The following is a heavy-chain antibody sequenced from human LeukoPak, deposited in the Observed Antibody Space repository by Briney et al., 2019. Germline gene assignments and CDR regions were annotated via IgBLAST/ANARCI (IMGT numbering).Heavy chain of an antibody. CDR1: GGSISNYY. Sequence: SETLSLTCTVSGGSISNYYWTWIRQPPGKGLEWIGYVYYSGSTNYNPSLKSRVTISVDTSKNQFSLKLSSVTAADTAVYYCARSKYHLLYWGQGTLVTVSS. V-gene: IGHV4-59*01. CDR3: ARSKYHLLY. J-gene: IGHJ4*02. CDR2: VYYSGST. D-gene: IGHD2-2*01.